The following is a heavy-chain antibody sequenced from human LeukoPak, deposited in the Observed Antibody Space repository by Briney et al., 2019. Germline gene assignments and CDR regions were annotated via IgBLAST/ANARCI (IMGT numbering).Heavy chain of an antibody. CDR1: GDSVSSNSAA. CDR2: TYYRSKWYN. V-gene: IGHV6-1*01. D-gene: IGHD6-13*01. CDR3: ARIQSIGSSWYLDAFDI. Sequence: SQTLSLTCAISGDSVSSNSAAWSWIRQSPSRGLEWLGRTYYRSKWYNDYALSVKSRITINPDTSKNQFSLQLNSVTPEDTAVYYCARIQSIGSSWYLDAFDIWGQGTMVTVSS. J-gene: IGHJ3*02.